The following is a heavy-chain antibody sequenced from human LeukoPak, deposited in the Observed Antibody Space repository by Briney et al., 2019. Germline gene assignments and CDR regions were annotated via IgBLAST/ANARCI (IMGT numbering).Heavy chain of an antibody. Sequence: GGSLRLSCAASGFTFSSSAMSWVRQVPGKGLEWVSGISASGGSTNYADSVRGRFTTFRDNSNNMVYLQMNSLRAEDTAVYYCATDFEQDSWSGHSDWGQGTLVTVSS. CDR3: ATDFEQDSWSGHSD. CDR1: GFTFSSSA. V-gene: IGHV3-23*01. CDR2: ISASGGST. D-gene: IGHD3-3*01. J-gene: IGHJ4*02.